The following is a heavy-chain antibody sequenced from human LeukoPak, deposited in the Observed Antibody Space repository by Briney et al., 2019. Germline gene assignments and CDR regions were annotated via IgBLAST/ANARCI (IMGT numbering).Heavy chain of an antibody. CDR2: INPNSGGT. CDR1: GYTFTGYY. V-gene: IGHV1-2*02. CDR3: ARARGYSGYDGHYCYYGMDV. D-gene: IGHD5-12*01. Sequence: GASVKVSCKASGYTFTGYYMHWVRQAPGQGLEWMGWINPNSGGTNYAQKFQGRVTMTRDTSISTAYMELSGLRSDDTAVYYCARARGYSGYDGHYCYYGMDVWGQGTTVTVSS. J-gene: IGHJ6*02.